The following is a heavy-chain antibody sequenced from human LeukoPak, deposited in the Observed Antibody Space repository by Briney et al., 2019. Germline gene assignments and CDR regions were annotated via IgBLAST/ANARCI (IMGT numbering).Heavy chain of an antibody. V-gene: IGHV4-30-4*01. CDR2: IYYSGST. Sequence: SETLSLTCTVSGGSISSGDYYWSWIRQPPGKGLEWIGYIYYSGSTYYNPSLKSRVTISVDTSKNQFSLKLSSVTAADTAVYYCAGRQEDDYGNFRDYWGQGTLVTVSS. D-gene: IGHD4-17*01. CDR3: AGRQEDDYGNFRDY. CDR1: GGSISSGDYY. J-gene: IGHJ4*02.